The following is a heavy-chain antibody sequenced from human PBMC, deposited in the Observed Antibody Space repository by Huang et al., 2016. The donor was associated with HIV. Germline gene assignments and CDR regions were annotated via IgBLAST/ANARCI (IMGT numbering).Heavy chain of an antibody. CDR2: PYYRSKWYN. V-gene: IGHV6-1*01. CDR3: ARGRAAGTSDAFDI. D-gene: IGHD6-13*01. J-gene: IGHJ3*02. CDR1: GASVSSNSAA. Sequence: QVQLQQSGPGLVKPSQTVSLTCAISGASVSSNSAAWYWIRQSPSRGLEWLGRPYYRSKWYNDYAVSMKGRITINPDTPRNQFSLQLNSVTPEDTAVYYCARGRAAGTSDAFDIWGQGTMVTVSS.